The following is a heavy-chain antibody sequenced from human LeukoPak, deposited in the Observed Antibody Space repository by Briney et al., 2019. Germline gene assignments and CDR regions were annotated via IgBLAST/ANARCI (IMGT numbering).Heavy chain of an antibody. CDR2: ISPYNGNT. CDR1: GYTFNTYG. J-gene: IGHJ4*02. CDR3: ARDRGRIFSGGDFDY. V-gene: IGHV1-18*01. Sequence: ASVKVSCKASGYTFNTYGISWVRQAPEQGLEWVGWISPYNGNTNYVQRLQGRVTMTTDTSMSTVYMELRSLRSDDTAVYYCARDRGRIFSGGDFDYWGQGTLVTVSS. D-gene: IGHD2-15*01.